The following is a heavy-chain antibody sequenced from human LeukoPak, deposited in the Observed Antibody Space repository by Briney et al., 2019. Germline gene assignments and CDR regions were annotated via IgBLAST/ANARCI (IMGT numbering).Heavy chain of an antibody. Sequence: SETLSLTCTVSGYSISSGYYWAWIRQPPGKGLQWIGNIYHSGNTYYHPSLKSRVTISVDTSKNQFSLKLSSVTAADTAVYYCARGEVTMVRGVSFWFDPWGQGTLVTVSS. D-gene: IGHD3-10*01. CDR1: GYSISSGYY. CDR2: IYHSGNT. J-gene: IGHJ5*02. V-gene: IGHV4-38-2*02. CDR3: ARGEVTMVRGVSFWFDP.